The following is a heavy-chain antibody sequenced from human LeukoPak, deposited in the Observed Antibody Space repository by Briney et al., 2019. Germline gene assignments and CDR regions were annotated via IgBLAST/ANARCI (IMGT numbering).Heavy chain of an antibody. CDR1: GYTFTGYY. CDR2: INPNSGGT. J-gene: IGHJ6*02. V-gene: IGHV1-2*02. CDR3: ATYSNYVHYYYYGMDV. D-gene: IGHD4-11*01. Sequence: ASVKVSCRASGYTFTGYYMHWVRQAPGQGLEWMGWINPNSGGTNYAQKFQGRVTMTRDTSISTAYMELSRLRSEDTAVYYCATYSNYVHYYYYGMDVWGQGTTVTVSS.